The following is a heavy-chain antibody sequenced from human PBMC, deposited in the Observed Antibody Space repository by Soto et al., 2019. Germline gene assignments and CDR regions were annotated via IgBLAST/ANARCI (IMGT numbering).Heavy chain of an antibody. V-gene: IGHV1-69*01. Sequence: QVQLVQSGAEVKKPGSSVKVSCKASGGTFSPYVISWVRQAPGQGPEWMGAIIPMYGTVNYAQKFQDRVTIIAEASASTAWMELSSLRSEDTAVYYCARDVGGCSGGSCRYNWFDPWGQGTLVTVSS. D-gene: IGHD2-15*01. J-gene: IGHJ5*02. CDR3: ARDVGGCSGGSCRYNWFDP. CDR1: GGTFSPYV. CDR2: IIPMYGTV.